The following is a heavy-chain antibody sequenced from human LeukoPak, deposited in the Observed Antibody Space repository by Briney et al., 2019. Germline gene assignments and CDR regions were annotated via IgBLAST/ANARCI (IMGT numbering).Heavy chain of an antibody. V-gene: IGHV4-34*01. CDR2: INHSGST. CDR1: GGSFSGYY. J-gene: IGHJ4*02. CDR3: AKDDLSYYYDY. D-gene: IGHD3-16*01. Sequence: SETLSLTCAVYGGSFSGYYWSWIRQPPGKGLEWIGEINHSGSTNYNPSLKSRVTISVDTSKNQFSLKLSSVTAADTAVYYCAKDDLSYYYDYWGQGTLVTVSS.